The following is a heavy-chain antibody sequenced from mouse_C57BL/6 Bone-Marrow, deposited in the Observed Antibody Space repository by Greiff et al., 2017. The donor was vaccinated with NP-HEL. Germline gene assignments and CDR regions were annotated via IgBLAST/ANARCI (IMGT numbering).Heavy chain of an antibody. V-gene: IGHV5-6*01. CDR3: ARLAYSPQFAY. CDR2: ISSGGSYT. D-gene: IGHD2-10*01. J-gene: IGHJ3*01. CDR1: GFTFSSYG. Sequence: EVQRVESGGDLVKPGGSLKLSCAASGFTFSSYGLSWVRQTPDKRLEWVATISSGGSYTYYPDSVKGRFTISRDNAKNTLYLQMSSLKSEDTAMYYCARLAYSPQFAYWGQGTLVTVSA.